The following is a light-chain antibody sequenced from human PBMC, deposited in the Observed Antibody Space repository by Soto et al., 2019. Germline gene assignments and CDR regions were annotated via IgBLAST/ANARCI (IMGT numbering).Light chain of an antibody. CDR1: QSLLHKNGNNY. V-gene: IGKV2-28*01. Sequence: DIVMTQSPLSLPVTPGEAASISCRSSQSLLHKNGNNYFNWYLQKPGQSPQLLIYMGFRRASGVAGRFSGSGSGTYFTLQISRVEAVDAGVYYCMQALQTPRTFGQGTKLEIK. CDR2: MGF. J-gene: IGKJ1*01. CDR3: MQALQTPRT.